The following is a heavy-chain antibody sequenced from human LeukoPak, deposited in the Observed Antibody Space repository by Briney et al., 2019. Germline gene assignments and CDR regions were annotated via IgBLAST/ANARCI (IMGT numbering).Heavy chain of an antibody. CDR2: INPKSGGT. Sequence: ASVNVSCKASGYTFTAYYMDWVRQAPGQGLEWMGWINPKSGGTKYAQKFQGRVTMTRDTSISTTYMELTSLRSDDTAVYYCVRTLMQFDYWGQVTLVTVSS. CDR1: GYTFTAYY. V-gene: IGHV1-2*02. J-gene: IGHJ4*02. CDR3: VRTLMQFDY.